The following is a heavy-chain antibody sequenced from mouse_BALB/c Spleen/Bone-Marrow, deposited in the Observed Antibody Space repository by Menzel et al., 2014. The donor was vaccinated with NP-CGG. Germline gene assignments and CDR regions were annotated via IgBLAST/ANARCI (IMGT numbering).Heavy chain of an antibody. Sequence: QVQLQQPGAELVRPGTSVQVSCKASGYAFXNYWIEWIKQRPGQGLEWIGVINPGSGGANYNEKFKGKATLTADKSSSTAYIQFSSLTSDDSAVYFCARELGRRAMDYWGQGTSVTVSS. CDR2: INPGSGGA. J-gene: IGHJ4*01. D-gene: IGHD4-1*01. V-gene: IGHV1-54*01. CDR3: ARELGRRAMDY. CDR1: GYAFXNYW.